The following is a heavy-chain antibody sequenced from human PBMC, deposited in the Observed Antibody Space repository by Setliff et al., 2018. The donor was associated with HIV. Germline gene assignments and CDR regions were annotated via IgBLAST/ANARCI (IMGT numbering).Heavy chain of an antibody. D-gene: IGHD2-21*01. J-gene: IGHJ5*02. CDR1: GFTFTNAW. CDR3: TTDWGGGGGAPLDP. CDR2: IKRKTDGGTT. V-gene: IGHV3-15*01. Sequence: PGGSLRLSCTASGFTFTNAWLSWVRQAPGKGLEWIARIKRKTDGGTTDYAAPVKGRFSISRDDSRNTLYLQMDNLKTDETAMYYCTTDWGGGGGAPLDPWGQGTLVTVSS.